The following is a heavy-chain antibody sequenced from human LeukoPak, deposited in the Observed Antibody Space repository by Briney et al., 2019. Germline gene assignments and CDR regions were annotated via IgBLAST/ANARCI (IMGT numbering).Heavy chain of an antibody. CDR1: GYTFTSYD. D-gene: IGHD4-11*01. J-gene: IGHJ4*02. Sequence: GASVKVSFKASGYTFTSYDINWVRQATGQGLEWMGWMNPNSGNKGYAQKFQGRVTMTRNTSISTAYMELSSLRSEDTAVYYCAITPDYRTGYYFDYWGQGTLVTVSS. V-gene: IGHV1-8*01. CDR3: AITPDYRTGYYFDY. CDR2: MNPNSGNK.